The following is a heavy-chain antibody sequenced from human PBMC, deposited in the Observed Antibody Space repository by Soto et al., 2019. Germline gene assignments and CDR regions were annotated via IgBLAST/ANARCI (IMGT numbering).Heavy chain of an antibody. CDR1: GFTFSDYA. J-gene: IGHJ6*02. Sequence: PGGSLRLSCLASGFTFSDYAMTWVRHVPGRGLEWVSSLNGAGGSTYYADSVRGRFTISRDNSQNTLFLQMNRLTVDDTAIYYCAAPRDEYGSGISWFTYGMDVWGQGTTVTVS. CDR3: AAPRDEYGSGISWFTYGMDV. V-gene: IGHV3-23*01. CDR2: LNGAGGST. D-gene: IGHD3-10*01.